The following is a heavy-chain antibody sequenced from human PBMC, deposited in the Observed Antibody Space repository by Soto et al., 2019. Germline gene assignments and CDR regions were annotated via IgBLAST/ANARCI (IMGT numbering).Heavy chain of an antibody. CDR1: GYSFTSYW. CDR2: IYPGDSDT. D-gene: IGHD4-17*01. J-gene: IGHJ6*03. CDR3: ARSLDYGDYYYYYMDV. V-gene: IGHV5-51*01. Sequence: GGSLRLSCKGSGYSFTSYWIGWVRQMPGKGLEWMGIIYPGDSDTRYSPSFQGQVTISADKSISTAYLQWSSLKASDTAMYYCARSLDYGDYYYYYMDVWGKGTTVTVSS.